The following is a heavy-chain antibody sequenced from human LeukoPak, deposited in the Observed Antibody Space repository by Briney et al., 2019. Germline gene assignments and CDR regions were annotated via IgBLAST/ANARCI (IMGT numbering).Heavy chain of an antibody. V-gene: IGHV1-2*02. CDR2: INLNSGGT. D-gene: IGHD5-18*01. Sequence: ASVKVSCKASGYTFTDYYMHWVRQAPGHGLEWLGWINLNSGGTHYVQKFQGRVTMTRDTSISTAYMELSSLRSEDTAVYYCARERDSDAFDIWGQGTMVTVSS. CDR1: GYTFTDYY. CDR3: ARERDSDAFDI. J-gene: IGHJ3*02.